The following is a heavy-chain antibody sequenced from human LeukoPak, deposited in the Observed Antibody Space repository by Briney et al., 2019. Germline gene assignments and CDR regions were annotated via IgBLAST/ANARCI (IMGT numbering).Heavy chain of an antibody. CDR3: AREGGPYRPLDY. CDR2: VNLQGST. J-gene: IGHJ4*02. CDR1: GGSITNTNY. V-gene: IGHV4-4*02. Sequence: SETLSLTGGVSGGSITNTNYWTWVRQPPGKGLEWIGEVNLQGSTNYNPSLMGRVAISVDTSENHISLQLTSVTAADTAMYYCAREGGPYRPLDYSGQGTLVTVSS.